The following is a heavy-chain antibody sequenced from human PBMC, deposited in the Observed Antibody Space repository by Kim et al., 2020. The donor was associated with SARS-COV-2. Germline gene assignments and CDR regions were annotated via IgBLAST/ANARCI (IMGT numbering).Heavy chain of an antibody. Sequence: SETLSLTFATGCFTINNTNGRTRVCKPASKAQQVFREVYDSGVTDYNPSLKSRVTISVHKSKNQFSLMLSSVTAADTAVYYCAIRSVDAGSFSFDPWGQGILVTVSS. V-gene: IGHV4-4*02. CDR1: CFTINNTNG. CDR3: AIRSVDAGSFSFDP. D-gene: IGHD3-16*01. CDR2: VYDSGVT. J-gene: IGHJ5*02.